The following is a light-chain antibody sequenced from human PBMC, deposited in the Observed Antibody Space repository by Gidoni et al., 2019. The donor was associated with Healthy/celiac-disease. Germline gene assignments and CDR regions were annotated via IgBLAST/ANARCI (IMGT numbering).Light chain of an antibody. CDR1: QDISNY. CDR2: DAS. V-gene: IGKV1-33*01. J-gene: IGKJ3*01. CDR3: QQYDNLPPKIT. Sequence: DIQMTQSPSSLSASVGDRVTITCQASQDISNYLNWYQQKQGKAPKLLIYDASNLETGVPSRFSGSGSGTDFTFTISSLQPEDIATYYCQQYDNLPPKITFGPGTKVDIK.